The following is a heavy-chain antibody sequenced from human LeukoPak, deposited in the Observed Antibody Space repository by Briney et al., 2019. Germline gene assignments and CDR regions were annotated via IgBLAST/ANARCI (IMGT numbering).Heavy chain of an antibody. CDR1: GYSISSGYY. Sequence: SETLSLTCAVSGYSISSGYYWGWIRQPPGKGLEWIGSIYHSGSTYYNPSLKSRVTISVDTSKNQFSLKLSSVTASDTAVYYCARHPGPRYFDYWGQGTLVTVS. V-gene: IGHV4-38-2*01. D-gene: IGHD1-14*01. CDR3: ARHPGPRYFDY. CDR2: IYHSGST. J-gene: IGHJ4*02.